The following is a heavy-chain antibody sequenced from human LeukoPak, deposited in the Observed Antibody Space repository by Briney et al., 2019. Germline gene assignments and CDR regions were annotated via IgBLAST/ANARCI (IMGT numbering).Heavy chain of an antibody. J-gene: IGHJ5*02. D-gene: IGHD3-9*01. CDR2: ISAYNGNT. CDR3: ARDLGSYDILTGYYERWFDP. CDR1: GYTFTSYG. V-gene: IGHV1-18*01. Sequence: ASVKVSCKAPGYTFTSYGISWVRRAPGQGLEWMGWISAYNGNTNYAQKLQGRVTMTTDTSTSTAYMELRSLRSDDTAVYYCARDLGSYDILTGYYERWFDPWGQGTLVTVSS.